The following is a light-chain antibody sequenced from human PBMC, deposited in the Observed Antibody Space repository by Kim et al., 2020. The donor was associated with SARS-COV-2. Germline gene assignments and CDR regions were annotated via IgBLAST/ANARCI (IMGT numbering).Light chain of an antibody. CDR2: AAS. CDR1: QTVSSNY. V-gene: IGKV3-20*01. CDR3: QQYDRPPFT. Sequence: EIVLTQSPATLSLSPGERATLSCRASQTVSSNYVAWYQQPAGQARRLLIYAASSSTTGIPDRFSGSGSGTDSILTSSRLDPEDVAVYCWQQYDRPPFTFGQGTKVEIK. J-gene: IGKJ5*01.